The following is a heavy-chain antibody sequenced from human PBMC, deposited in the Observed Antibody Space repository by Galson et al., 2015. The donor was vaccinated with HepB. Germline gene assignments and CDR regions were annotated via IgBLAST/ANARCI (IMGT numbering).Heavy chain of an antibody. CDR2: ISYDGSNK. J-gene: IGHJ3*02. D-gene: IGHD6-19*01. CDR1: GFTFSSYA. Sequence: SLRLSCAASGFTFSSYAMHWVRQAPGKGLEWVAVISYDGSNKYYADSVEGRFTISRDNSKNTLYLQMNSLRAEDTAVYYCASLPYSSGWNDAFDIWGQGTMVTVSS. CDR3: ASLPYSSGWNDAFDI. V-gene: IGHV3-30-3*01.